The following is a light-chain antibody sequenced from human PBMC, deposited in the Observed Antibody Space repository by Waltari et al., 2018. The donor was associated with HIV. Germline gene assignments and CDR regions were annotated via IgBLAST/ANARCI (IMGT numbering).Light chain of an antibody. CDR2: KDN. CDR3: QSADSSGTYRV. V-gene: IGLV3-25*03. J-gene: IGLJ3*02. Sequence: SDELTQPPSVSVSPGQTARITCSGDALPKQYGCWYQQKAGQAPVVIIYKDNERPSGIPERFSGSSSGTKITLTISGVQAEDEADYFCQSADSSGTYRVFGGGTKLTVL. CDR1: ALPKQY.